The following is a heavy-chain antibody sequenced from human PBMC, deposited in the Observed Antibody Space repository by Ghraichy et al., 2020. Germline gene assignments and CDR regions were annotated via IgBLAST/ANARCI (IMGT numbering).Heavy chain of an antibody. CDR3: ARGPYGSGSLGH. CDR1: GGSFSGYY. V-gene: IGHV4-34*01. Sequence: SETLSLTCAVYGGSFSGYYWSWIRQPPGKGLEWIGEINHSGSTNYNPSLKSRVTISVDTSKNQFSLKLSSVTAADTAVYYCARGPYGSGSLGHWGQGTLVTVSS. J-gene: IGHJ4*02. D-gene: IGHD3-10*01. CDR2: INHSGST.